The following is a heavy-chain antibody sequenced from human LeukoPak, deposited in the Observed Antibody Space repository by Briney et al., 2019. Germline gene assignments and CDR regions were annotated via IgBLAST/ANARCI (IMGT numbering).Heavy chain of an antibody. V-gene: IGHV3-30*02. CDR1: GFTFSSYG. Sequence: GGSLRLSCAASGFTFSSYGMHWVRQAPGKGLEWVAFIRYDGSNKYYADSVKGRFTISRDNSKNTLYLQMNSLRAEDTAVYYCAKDEKPAAPYYYYYMDVWGKGTTVTVSS. D-gene: IGHD2-2*01. CDR3: AKDEKPAAPYYYYYMDV. J-gene: IGHJ6*03. CDR2: IRYDGSNK.